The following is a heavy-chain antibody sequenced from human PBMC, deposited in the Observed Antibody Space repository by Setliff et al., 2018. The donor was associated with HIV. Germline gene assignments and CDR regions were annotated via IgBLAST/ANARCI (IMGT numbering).Heavy chain of an antibody. D-gene: IGHD6-19*01. CDR1: GFTFSSYA. CDR2: IRSKAYGGTT. V-gene: IGHV3-49*04. J-gene: IGHJ4*02. CDR3: TRAWLGPTDY. Sequence: GGSLRLSCAASGFTFSSYAMSWVRQAPGKGLEWVGFIRSKAYGGTTEYAASVKGRFTISRDDSKSIAYLQMNSLKTEDTAVYYCTRAWLGPTDYWGQGTLVTVSS.